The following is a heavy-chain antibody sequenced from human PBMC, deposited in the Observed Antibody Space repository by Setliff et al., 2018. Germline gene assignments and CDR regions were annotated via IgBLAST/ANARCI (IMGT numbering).Heavy chain of an antibody. D-gene: IGHD4-17*01. V-gene: IGHV4-59*01. J-gene: IGHJ4*02. CDR1: GVSIRSYY. CDR3: ARLPRTVTHFDY. Sequence: ETLSLTCTVSGVSIRSYYWSWIRQPPGKGPEWIGYTFYSGSSNYNPSLQSRVSISVDTSKNQLSLKLDSLTAADTAVYFCARLPRTVTHFDYWGQGALVTVSS. CDR2: TFYSGSS.